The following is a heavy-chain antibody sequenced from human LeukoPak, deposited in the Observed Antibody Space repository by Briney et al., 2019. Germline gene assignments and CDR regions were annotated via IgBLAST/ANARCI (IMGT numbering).Heavy chain of an antibody. V-gene: IGHV3-48*04. J-gene: IGHJ4*02. Sequence: GGSLRLSCAASGFTFSRYSMNWVRQAPGKGLEGLSYISSSSSTIYYADSVKGRFTISRDNAKNSLYLQMNSLRAEDTAVYYCAREYNSSWYADYWGQGTLVTVSS. D-gene: IGHD6-13*01. CDR3: AREYNSSWYADY. CDR1: GFTFSRYS. CDR2: ISSSSSTI.